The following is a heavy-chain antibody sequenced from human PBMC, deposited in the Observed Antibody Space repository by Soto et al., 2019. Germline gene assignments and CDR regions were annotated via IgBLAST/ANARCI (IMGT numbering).Heavy chain of an antibody. CDR1: GYTFTSHD. D-gene: IGHD6-13*01. CDR3: ARETEAAAGLGYYHYRMDV. V-gene: IGHV1-8*01. J-gene: IGHJ6*01. Sequence: GASVKVSCKASGYTFTSHDINCVRQATGQRHEWMGWMNPNSGSTGYAQKFQGRVTMTRNTSISTAYMELSSLRSDDTAVYYCARETEAAAGLGYYHYRMDVWGQGTTVTVSS. CDR2: MNPNSGST.